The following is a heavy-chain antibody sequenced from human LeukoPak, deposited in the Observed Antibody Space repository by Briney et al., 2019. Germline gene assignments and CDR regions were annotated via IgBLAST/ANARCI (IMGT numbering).Heavy chain of an antibody. D-gene: IGHD6-13*01. J-gene: IGHJ3*02. CDR1: GGSFSGHY. V-gene: IGHV4-34*01. CDR3: AKDSSSWIDAFDI. Sequence: SETLSLTCSVYGGSFSGHYWSWIRQSPGKGLEWIGEINHSGSTNYNPSLKSRVTISVDTSKNQLSLRLSSVTAADTAVYYCAKDSSSWIDAFDIWGLGTMVTVSS. CDR2: INHSGST.